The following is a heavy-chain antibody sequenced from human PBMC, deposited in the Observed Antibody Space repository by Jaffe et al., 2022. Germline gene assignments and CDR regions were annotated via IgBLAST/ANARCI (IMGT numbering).Heavy chain of an antibody. V-gene: IGHV3-66*02. CDR1: GFTVSSNY. CDR2: IYTGGKT. J-gene: IGHJ3*02. CDR3: ARDDTYDI. D-gene: IGHD1-1*01. Sequence: EVQLVESGGGLVQPGGSLRLSCAASGFTVSSNYMNWVRQAPGKGLEWVSVIYTGGKTYYADSVKGRFTISRDNSKNTLYLQMNSLKTEDTAVYYCARDDTYDIWGQGTMVTVSS.